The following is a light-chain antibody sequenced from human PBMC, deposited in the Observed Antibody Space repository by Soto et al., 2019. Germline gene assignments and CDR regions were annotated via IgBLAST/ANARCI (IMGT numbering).Light chain of an antibody. J-gene: IGKJ4*01. CDR3: QQSYSTPLT. V-gene: IGKV3-11*01. CDR1: QSVSSY. CDR2: DAS. Sequence: EIVLTQSPATLSLSPGERATLSCRASQSVSSYLAWYQQKPGQAPRLLIYDASNRATGIPARFSGSGSGTEFTLTISSLEPEDFAVYYCQQSYSTPLTFGGGTKVDI.